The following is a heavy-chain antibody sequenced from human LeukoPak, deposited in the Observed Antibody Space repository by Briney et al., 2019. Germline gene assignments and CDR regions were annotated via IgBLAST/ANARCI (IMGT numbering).Heavy chain of an antibody. CDR1: RGSISGYY. J-gene: IGHJ4*02. V-gene: IGHV4-59*01. CDR2: MYYSGPT. D-gene: IGHD6-19*01. Sequence: PSETLSLTCTVSRGSISGYYWSWIRHPPGKARECIGHMYYSGPTTYNRSRKSRVTISVDTSKNQFSLKQSSVTAADTAVYCCARLPGIVESGKAVDYWGQGTLVTVSS. CDR3: ARLPGIVESGKAVDY.